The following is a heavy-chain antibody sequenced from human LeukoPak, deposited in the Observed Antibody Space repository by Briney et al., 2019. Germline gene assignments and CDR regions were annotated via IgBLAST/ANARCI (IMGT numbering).Heavy chain of an antibody. D-gene: IGHD5-18*01. J-gene: IGHJ4*02. CDR2: ISYDGSNK. V-gene: IGHV3-30-3*01. CDR1: GFTFSSYA. CDR3: AKETALYDTAMGTWFDY. Sequence: PGGSLRLSCAASGFTFSSYAMHWVRQAPGKGLEWVAVISYDGSNKYYADSVKGRFTISRDNSKNTLYLQMNSLRAEDTAVYYCAKETALYDTAMGTWFDYWGQGTLVTVSP.